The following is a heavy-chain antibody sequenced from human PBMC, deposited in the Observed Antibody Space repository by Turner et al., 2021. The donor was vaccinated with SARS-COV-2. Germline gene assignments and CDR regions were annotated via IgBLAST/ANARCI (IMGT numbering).Heavy chain of an antibody. CDR1: GYSFTSYW. CDR2: IYPGDSDT. J-gene: IGHJ4*02. CDR3: ARGGDGYNPTTDLARY. V-gene: IGHV5-51*01. D-gene: IGHD5-18*01. Sequence: EVQLVQSGAEVKTPGESLKIPCQGSGYSFTSYWIGWVRQMPGKGLECMGIIYPGDSDTRYSPSFQSQVTISADKSISTAYLQWSSLKASDTAMYYCARGGDGYNPTTDLARYWGQGTLVTVSS.